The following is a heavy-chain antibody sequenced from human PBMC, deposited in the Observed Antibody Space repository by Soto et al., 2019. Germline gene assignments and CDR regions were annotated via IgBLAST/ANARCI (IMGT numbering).Heavy chain of an antibody. J-gene: IGHJ6*02. CDR3: AREGGYYYYYGMDV. Sequence: QVQLVESGGGVVQPGRSLRLSCAASGFTFSSYGMHWVRQAPGKGLEWVAVIWYDGSNKYYADSVKGRFTISRDNSKNTLYLQMNSLRAEDTAVYYCAREGGYYYYYGMDVWGQGTTVTVSS. D-gene: IGHD2-15*01. CDR1: GFTFSSYG. V-gene: IGHV3-33*01. CDR2: IWYDGSNK.